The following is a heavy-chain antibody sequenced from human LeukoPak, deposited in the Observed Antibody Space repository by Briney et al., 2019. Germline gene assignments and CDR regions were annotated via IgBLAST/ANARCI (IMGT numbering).Heavy chain of an antibody. CDR1: GGSISSGGYS. Sequence: PSQTLSLTFAVSGGSISSGGYSWSWIRQPPGKGLEWIGYIYHSGSTYYNPSLKSRVTISVDRSKNQFSLKLSSVTAADTAVYYCARDQGYFDYWGQGTLVTVSS. CDR2: IYHSGST. CDR3: ARDQGYFDY. J-gene: IGHJ4*02. V-gene: IGHV4-30-2*01.